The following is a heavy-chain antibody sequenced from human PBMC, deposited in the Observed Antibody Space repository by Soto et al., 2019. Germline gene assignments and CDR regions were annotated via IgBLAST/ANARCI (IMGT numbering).Heavy chain of an antibody. D-gene: IGHD2-15*01. CDR3: ARDWDTPGLFDX. V-gene: IGHV4-59*01. CDR2: ISYSGST. CDR1: GASITTCY. J-gene: IGHJ5*02. Sequence: PTETLSLTCSVSGASITTCYWSWIRQPPGKGLEWIWSISYSGSTKYNPSLESRVMISLDTSKNQFSLRLTSVTAADTALYYCARDWDTPGLFDXWGQGALVTVSX.